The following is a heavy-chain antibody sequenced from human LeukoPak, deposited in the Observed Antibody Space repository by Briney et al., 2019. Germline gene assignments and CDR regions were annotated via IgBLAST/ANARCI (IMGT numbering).Heavy chain of an antibody. CDR1: GFTFSSYW. Sequence: GGSLRLSCAASGFTFSSYWMSWVRQAPGKGLEWVSAISGSGGSTYYADSVKGRFTISRDNSKNTLYLQMNSLRAEDTAVYYCAKAGVGEQLVYSDWGQGTLVTVSS. J-gene: IGHJ4*02. D-gene: IGHD6-6*01. V-gene: IGHV3-23*01. CDR3: AKAGVGEQLVYSD. CDR2: ISGSGGST.